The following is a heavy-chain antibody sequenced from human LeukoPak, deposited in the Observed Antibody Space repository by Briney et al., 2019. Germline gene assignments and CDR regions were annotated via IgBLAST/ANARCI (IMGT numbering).Heavy chain of an antibody. CDR3: ARELPYFGSGNQDAFDI. D-gene: IGHD3-10*01. V-gene: IGHV1-2*02. CDR1: GYTFTGYY. Sequence: AALKVSCKPSGYTFTGYYMHWVRQAPGQGLEWMGWMNPKSGGTRYAQKFQGRVTMTRDASITTAYMELSRLRSDDTAVYYCARELPYFGSGNQDAFDIWGQGTMVTVSS. J-gene: IGHJ3*02. CDR2: MNPKSGGT.